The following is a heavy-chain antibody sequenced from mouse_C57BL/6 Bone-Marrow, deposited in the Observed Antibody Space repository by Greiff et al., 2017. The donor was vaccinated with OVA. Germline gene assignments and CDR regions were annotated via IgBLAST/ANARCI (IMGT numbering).Heavy chain of an antibody. Sequence: QVQLQQSGAELVRPGTSVKVSCKASGYAFTNYLIEWVKQRPGQGLEWIGVINPGSGGTNYNEKFKGKATLTADKSSSTAYMQLSSLTSEDSAVYFGARGPYYYGSSPFDYWGQGTTLTVSS. J-gene: IGHJ2*01. CDR2: INPGSGGT. CDR1: GYAFTNYL. V-gene: IGHV1-54*01. CDR3: ARGPYYYGSSPFDY. D-gene: IGHD1-1*01.